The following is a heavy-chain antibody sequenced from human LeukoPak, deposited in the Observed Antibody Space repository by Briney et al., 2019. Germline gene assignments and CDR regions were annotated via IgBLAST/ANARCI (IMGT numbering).Heavy chain of an antibody. CDR2: IITIFGKA. D-gene: IGHD2-2*01. V-gene: IGHV1-69*01. J-gene: IGHJ4*02. CDR1: GGTFSSYA. CDR3: ASGGDIVVVPAANFDFDY. Sequence: EASVKVSCKASGGTFSSYAISWVRQAPGQGLEWMGWIITIFGKANYAQKFQGRVTITADESTSTAYMELSSLRSEDTAVYYCASGGDIVVVPAANFDFDYWGQGTLVTVSS.